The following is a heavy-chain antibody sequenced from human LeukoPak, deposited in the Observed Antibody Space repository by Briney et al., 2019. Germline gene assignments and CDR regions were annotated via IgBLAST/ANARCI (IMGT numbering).Heavy chain of an antibody. CDR1: GGSISSGGYS. V-gene: IGHV4-30-2*01. CDR2: IYHSGST. J-gene: IGHJ6*04. CDR3: AGEGPYGMDV. Sequence: SQTLSLTCAVSGGSISSGGYSWSWIRQPPGKGLEWIGYIYHSGSTYYNPSLKSRVTISVDRSKNQFSLKLSSVTAADTAVYYCAGEGPYGMDVGGKGTTVTVS.